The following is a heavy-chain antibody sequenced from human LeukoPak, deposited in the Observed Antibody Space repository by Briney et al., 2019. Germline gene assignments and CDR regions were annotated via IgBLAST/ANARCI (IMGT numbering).Heavy chain of an antibody. D-gene: IGHD2-2*01. V-gene: IGHV3-7*01. CDR3: ARGGTSGYSSTRHFWGGNYYFDY. J-gene: IGHJ4*02. Sequence: QSGGSLRLSCDASGFTFDDYWMSWVRQAPGQGLEWVANINQDGSEKYYLDSAKGRFTISRDNARNSLYLQVNSLRAEDTAVYYCARGGTSGYSSTRHFWGGNYYFDYWGQGSLVTVSS. CDR1: GFTFDDYW. CDR2: INQDGSEK.